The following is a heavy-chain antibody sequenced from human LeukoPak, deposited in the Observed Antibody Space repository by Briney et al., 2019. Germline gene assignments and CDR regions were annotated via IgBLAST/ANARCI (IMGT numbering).Heavy chain of an antibody. V-gene: IGHV4-59*01. CDR2: ISYSGDT. Sequence: SETLSLTCTVSGGSISSYYWGWIRQPPGKGLEWIGYISYSGDTNYNPSLKSRVTISVDTSKNQFSLKLGSVTAADTAVYYCARGSARLHPFDYWGQGALVTVSS. CDR1: GGSISSYY. D-gene: IGHD4-11*01. CDR3: ARGSARLHPFDY. J-gene: IGHJ4*02.